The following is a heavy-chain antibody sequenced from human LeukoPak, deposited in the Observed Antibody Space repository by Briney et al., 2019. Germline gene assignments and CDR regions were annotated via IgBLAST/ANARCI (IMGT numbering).Heavy chain of an antibody. D-gene: IGHD4-17*01. CDR2: IYDSGST. Sequence: SETLSLTCTVSGGSIGSYYWSWIRQPPGKGLEWIGYIYDSGSTNYNPSLKSRVTISVDTSKNQFSLKLSSVTAADTAVYYCARLSTVTTSFDYWGQGTLVTVSS. CDR1: GGSIGSYY. J-gene: IGHJ4*02. V-gene: IGHV4-59*12. CDR3: ARLSTVTTSFDY.